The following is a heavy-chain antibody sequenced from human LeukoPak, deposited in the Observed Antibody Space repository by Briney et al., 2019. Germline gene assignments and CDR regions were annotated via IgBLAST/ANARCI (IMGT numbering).Heavy chain of an antibody. J-gene: IGHJ4*02. V-gene: IGHV3-7*01. CDR2: IKQDGSEK. Sequence: GGSLRLSCAASGFTVSSNYMSWVRQAPGKGLEWVANIKQDGSEKYYVDSVKGRFTISRDNAKNSLYLQMNSLRAEDTAVYYCARDRRLSVSDYYFDYWGQGTLVTVSS. CDR1: GFTVSSNY. CDR3: ARDRRLSVSDYYFDY. D-gene: IGHD2-21*01.